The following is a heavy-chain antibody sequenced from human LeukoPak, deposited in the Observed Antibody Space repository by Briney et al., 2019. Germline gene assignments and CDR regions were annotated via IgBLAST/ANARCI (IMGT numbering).Heavy chain of an antibody. CDR1: GFTFSTYK. Sequence: GGSLRLSCAASGFTFSTYKMNWVRQAPGKGLEWVSYISSSGGTIYYADSVKGRFTISRDNSRNTLHLQMSSLRVADTAVYYCARDQVELCSSGSCYVIDNWGPGTLVAVSS. J-gene: IGHJ4*02. V-gene: IGHV3-48*03. D-gene: IGHD2-15*01. CDR3: ARDQVELCSSGSCYVIDN. CDR2: ISSSGGTI.